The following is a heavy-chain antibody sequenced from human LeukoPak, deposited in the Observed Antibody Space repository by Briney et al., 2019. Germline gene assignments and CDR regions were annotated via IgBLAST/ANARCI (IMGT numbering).Heavy chain of an antibody. J-gene: IGHJ5*02. CDR3: ARPNGDYHNWFDP. CDR1: GYTFTGHY. V-gene: IGHV1-2*02. D-gene: IGHD4-17*01. CDR2: INPNSGDT. Sequence: ASVMVSCKASGYTFTGHYIHWVRQAPGQGLEWMGWINPNSGDTNYAQKFQDRVTLSRDTSISTAYMELTNLRSDDTAVYYCARPNGDYHNWFDPWGQGTLVTVSS.